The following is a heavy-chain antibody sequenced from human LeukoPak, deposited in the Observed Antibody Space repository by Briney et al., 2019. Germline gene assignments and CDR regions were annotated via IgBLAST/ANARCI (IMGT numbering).Heavy chain of an antibody. J-gene: IGHJ4*02. D-gene: IGHD6-19*01. V-gene: IGHV3-30*02. Sequence: GGSLRLSCAGTGFTFGDCGMHWVRQAPGKGLEWVAYIRYDATNKYYADSVKGRFTISRDNSKNTLYLQMNSLRAEDTAVYYCAKAWALRGAVAGTDYWGQGTLVTVSS. CDR3: AKAWALRGAVAGTDY. CDR1: GFTFGDCG. CDR2: IRYDATNK.